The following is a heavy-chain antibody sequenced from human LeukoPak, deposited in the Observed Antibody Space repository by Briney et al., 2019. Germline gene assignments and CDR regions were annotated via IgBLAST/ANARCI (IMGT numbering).Heavy chain of an antibody. CDR2: INPNSGGT. D-gene: IGHD5-12*01. Sequence: ASVKVSCKASGYTFTGYYMHWVRQAPGQGLEWMGWINPNSGGTNYAQKFQGRVTMTRDTSISTAYMELSRLRSDDTAVYYCARDAVGLRATGPGYYYYYMDVWGKGTTVTVSS. J-gene: IGHJ6*03. V-gene: IGHV1-2*02. CDR1: GYTFTGYY. CDR3: ARDAVGLRATGPGYYYYYMDV.